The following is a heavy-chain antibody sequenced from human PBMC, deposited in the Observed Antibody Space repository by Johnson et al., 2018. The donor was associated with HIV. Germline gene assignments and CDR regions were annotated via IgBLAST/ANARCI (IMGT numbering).Heavy chain of an antibody. Sequence: QVQLVESGGGVVQPGGSLRLSCAASGFTFSTYALHWVRQAPGKGLEWVAFISYDGSNKYYEDSVKGRFTISRDNGKNSLSLQMNSLRVEDTAVYYCARRSGYAFDIWGQGTMVTVSS. D-gene: IGHD1-1*01. CDR1: GFTFSTYA. V-gene: IGHV3-30-3*02. J-gene: IGHJ3*02. CDR3: ARRSGYAFDI. CDR2: ISYDGSNK.